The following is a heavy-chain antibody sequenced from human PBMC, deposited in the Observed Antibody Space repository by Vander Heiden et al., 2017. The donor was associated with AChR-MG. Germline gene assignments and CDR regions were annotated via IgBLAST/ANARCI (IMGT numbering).Heavy chain of an antibody. CDR3: AREAYNDSSGYDFDY. D-gene: IGHD3-22*01. J-gene: IGHJ4*02. CDR2: ISSSSTYT. CDR1: GSTFSDYY. Sequence: QVQLVESGGGLVKPGGSLRLSCAAPGSTFSDYYMSWIRQAPGKGLEWVSDISSSSTYTNYADSVKGRCTISRDNAKNSLYLQMNRLRAEDTAVYYCAREAYNDSSGYDFDYWGQGTLVTVSS. V-gene: IGHV3-11*06.